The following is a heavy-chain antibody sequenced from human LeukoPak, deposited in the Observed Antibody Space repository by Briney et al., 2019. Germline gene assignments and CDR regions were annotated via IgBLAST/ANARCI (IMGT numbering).Heavy chain of an antibody. CDR3: ATSRQVAVAGRSCFDY. Sequence: ASVKVSCKASGYTFTGYAINWVRQATGQGLEWMGWMNPNSGNKGYSQKFQGRVTMTRNTSISTAYMELSSLRSDDTAVYYCATSRQVAVAGRSCFDYWGQGTLVTVSS. D-gene: IGHD6-19*01. CDR1: GYTFTGYA. CDR2: MNPNSGNK. V-gene: IGHV1-8*01. J-gene: IGHJ4*02.